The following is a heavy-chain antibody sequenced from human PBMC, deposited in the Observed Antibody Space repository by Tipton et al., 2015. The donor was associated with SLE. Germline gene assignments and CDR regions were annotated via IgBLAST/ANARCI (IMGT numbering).Heavy chain of an antibody. CDR2: VYYTGTT. J-gene: IGHJ4*02. V-gene: IGHV4-39*07. CDR1: GGTISSSDDY. CDR3: AGKRGYKHLFDY. Sequence: TLSLTCIISGGTISSSDDYWGWIRQPPGKGLEWVGTVYYTGTTYYKPSLKSRVTISIDASKKQFSLRLTYVTAADTAVYYCAGKRGYKHLFDYWGQGTLVTVSS. D-gene: IGHD5-24*01.